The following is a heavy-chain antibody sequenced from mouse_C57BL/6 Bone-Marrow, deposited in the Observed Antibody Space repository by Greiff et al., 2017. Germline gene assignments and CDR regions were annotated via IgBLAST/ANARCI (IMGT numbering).Heavy chain of an antibody. J-gene: IGHJ3*01. CDR1: GYTFTSYW. CDR3: ASGKVPFAY. Sequence: QVQLQQPGAELVKPGASVKLSCKASGYTFTSYWMQWVKQRPGQGLEWIGEIDPSDSYTNYNQKFKGKATLTVDTSSSTAYMQLSSLTSEASAVYYCASGKVPFAYWGQGTLVTVSA. CDR2: IDPSDSYT. V-gene: IGHV1-50*01.